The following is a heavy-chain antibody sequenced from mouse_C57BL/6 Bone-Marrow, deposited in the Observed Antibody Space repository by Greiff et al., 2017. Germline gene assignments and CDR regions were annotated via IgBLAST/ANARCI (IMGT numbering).Heavy chain of an antibody. D-gene: IGHD3-1*01. J-gene: IGHJ2*01. CDR1: GYTFTSYW. CDR3: ARAGWEGAFDY. CDR2: IHPNSGST. V-gene: IGHV1-64*01. Sequence: VQLQESGAELVKPGASVKLSCKASGYTFTSYWMHWVKQRPGQGLEWIGMIHPNSGSTNYNEKFKSKATLTVDKSSSTAYMQLSSLTSEDSAVYCGARAGWEGAFDYWGQGTTLTVSS.